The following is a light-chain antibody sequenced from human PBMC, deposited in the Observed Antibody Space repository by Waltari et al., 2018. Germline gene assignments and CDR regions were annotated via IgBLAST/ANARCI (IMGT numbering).Light chain of an antibody. CDR1: QSVSGW. CDR2: AAS. V-gene: IGKV1-12*01. J-gene: IGKJ2*01. CDR3: QQGSTSPYT. Sequence: DIQMTQSPSSVSASVADRVTISCRASQSVSGWLGWYQQKPGKAPNLLIYAASELQSGVPSRFSGSGSGTDFTLTISSLQPEDFGTYFCQQGSTSPYTFGQGTKLEI.